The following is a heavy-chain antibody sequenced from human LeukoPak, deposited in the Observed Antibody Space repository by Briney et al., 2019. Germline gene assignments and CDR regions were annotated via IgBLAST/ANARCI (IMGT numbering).Heavy chain of an antibody. J-gene: IGHJ6*03. V-gene: IGHV4-59*11. CDR2: ISNSGST. CDR3: GRDALVGYFSYYYIDV. D-gene: IGHD2-15*01. CDR1: GGSLSSHY. Sequence: SETLSLTCTVSGGSLSSHYWTWVRQSPGKGLEWIGDISNSGSTNYNPSLKSRVTISIDTSKNQFSLKLSSVTAADTAVYYCGRDALVGYFSYYYIDVWGKGTTVTVSS.